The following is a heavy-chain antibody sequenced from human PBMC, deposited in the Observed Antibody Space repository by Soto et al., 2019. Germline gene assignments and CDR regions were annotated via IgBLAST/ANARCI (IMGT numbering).Heavy chain of an antibody. CDR1: GDSISSYY. CDR3: ALRSMAVVPAY. Sequence: QVQLQESGPGLVKPSETLSLTCAVSGDSISSYYCMWIRQPPGKGLESIGYLYYGRSANYNPSRKSRATLSVDTSTNQCSLTLSSMTAADTAVYYCALRSMAVVPAYWGQGTLVTVSS. J-gene: IGHJ4*02. CDR2: LYYGRSA. V-gene: IGHV4-59*01. D-gene: IGHD3-22*01.